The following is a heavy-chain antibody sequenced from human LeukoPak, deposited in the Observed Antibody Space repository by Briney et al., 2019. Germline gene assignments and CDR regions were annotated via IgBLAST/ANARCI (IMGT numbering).Heavy chain of an antibody. CDR3: ARDMEPDAFDL. D-gene: IGHD1-1*01. CDR1: GFTFSSSD. J-gene: IGHJ3*01. CDR2: IGTVGDT. V-gene: IGHV3-13*01. Sequence: PGGSLRLSCAASGFTFSSSDMHWVRQATGKGLEWVSAIGTVGDTYYAASVKGRFTISRDIAKTSLYLQMNSLRAEDTAIYYCARDMEPDAFDLWGQGTMVTVSS.